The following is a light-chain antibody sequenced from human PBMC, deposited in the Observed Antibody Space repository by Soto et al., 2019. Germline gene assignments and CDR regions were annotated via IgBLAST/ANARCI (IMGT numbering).Light chain of an antibody. CDR1: QSVSSSY. V-gene: IGKV3-20*01. CDR2: GAS. J-gene: IGKJ1*01. Sequence: EIVLTQSPGTLSLSPGERATLSCRASQSVSSSYLAWYQQKPGQAPRPLIYGASSRATAIPDRFSGSGSGTDFTLTISRLEPEDFAVYYCQQYDSSPLTFGQGTKVEIK. CDR3: QQYDSSPLT.